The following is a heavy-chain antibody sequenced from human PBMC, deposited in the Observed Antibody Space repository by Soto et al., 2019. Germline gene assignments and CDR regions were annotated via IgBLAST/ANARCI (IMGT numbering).Heavy chain of an antibody. D-gene: IGHD6-13*01. V-gene: IGHV1-3*01. Sequence: QVHLVQSGAEVKKPGASMEVSCKTSGYTFTTLPIHWVRQAPGQRLEWMGWINPGTGNTEYSQKFQGRVSITRDTSASTGYMELSSLRSEDTAVYYCASRPGMEGGPFDFWGQGTLLTVSS. CDR1: GYTFTTLP. CDR3: ASRPGMEGGPFDF. J-gene: IGHJ4*02. CDR2: INPGTGNT.